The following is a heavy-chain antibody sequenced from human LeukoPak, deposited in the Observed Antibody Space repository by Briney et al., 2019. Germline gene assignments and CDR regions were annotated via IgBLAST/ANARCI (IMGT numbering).Heavy chain of an antibody. V-gene: IGHV4-34*01. Sequence: SETLSLTCAVYGGSFSGYYWSWIRQPPGKGLEWIGEINHSGSTNYNPSLKSRVTISVDTSKNQFSLKLSSVTAADTAVYYCARLPPTVNDACDIWGQGTMVTVSS. CDR1: GGSFSGYY. D-gene: IGHD4-17*01. J-gene: IGHJ3*02. CDR2: INHSGST. CDR3: ARLPPTVNDACDI.